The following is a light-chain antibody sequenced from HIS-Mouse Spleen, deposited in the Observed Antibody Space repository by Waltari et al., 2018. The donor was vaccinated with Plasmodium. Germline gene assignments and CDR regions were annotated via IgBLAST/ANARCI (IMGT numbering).Light chain of an antibody. CDR2: EDS. Sequence: SYELPQPPSVSVSPGQTARITCSGDALPHKYDYWYQQKPGQAPLRVIYEDSKRPSRIPERFSGSSSGTMATLTISGAQVEDEADYYCYSTDSSGNHRVFGGGTKLTVL. V-gene: IGLV3-10*01. CDR1: ALPHKY. J-gene: IGLJ3*02. CDR3: YSTDSSGNHRV.